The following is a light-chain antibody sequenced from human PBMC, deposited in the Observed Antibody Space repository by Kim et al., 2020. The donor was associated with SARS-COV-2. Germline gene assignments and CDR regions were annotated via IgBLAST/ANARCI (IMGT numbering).Light chain of an antibody. J-gene: IGKJ1*01. CDR1: QSVSSSY. CDR3: QQYGSSLSWT. CDR2: GAS. Sequence: PGGRATLSCRASQSVSSSYLAWYQHKPGQAPRLLIYGASSRATGIPDRFSGSGSGTDFTLTISRLEPEDFAVYYCQQYGSSLSWTFGQGTKVDIK. V-gene: IGKV3-20*01.